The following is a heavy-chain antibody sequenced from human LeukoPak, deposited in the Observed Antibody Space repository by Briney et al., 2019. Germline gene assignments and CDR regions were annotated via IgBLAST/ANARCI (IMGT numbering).Heavy chain of an antibody. CDR2: IHYSGGT. V-gene: IGHV4-59*01. CDR3: AREDSSGFDAFDL. Sequence: SETLSLTCTVSGGSISSDSWSWIRQPPGKGLEWIGYIHYSGGTNYNPSLKSRVTISVDTSKNQISLKLSSVTAADTAVYYCAREDSSGFDAFDLWGQGTMVTVSS. J-gene: IGHJ3*01. D-gene: IGHD3-22*01. CDR1: GGSISSDS.